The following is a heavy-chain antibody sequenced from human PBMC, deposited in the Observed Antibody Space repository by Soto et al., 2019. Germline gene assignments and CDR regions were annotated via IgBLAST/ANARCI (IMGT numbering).Heavy chain of an antibody. Sequence: EVQLVESGGGLVQPGGSLRLSCAASGFTVSSNYMSWVRQAPGKALEWVSVIYSGGSTYYSDSVKGRFTISRDNSENTRYLQRNSLRAEDTAVYYCARTCSGGTCSLDYWGQGTLVTVSS. CDR3: ARTCSGGTCSLDY. CDR1: GFTVSSNY. D-gene: IGHD2-15*01. V-gene: IGHV3-66*01. J-gene: IGHJ4*02. CDR2: IYSGGST.